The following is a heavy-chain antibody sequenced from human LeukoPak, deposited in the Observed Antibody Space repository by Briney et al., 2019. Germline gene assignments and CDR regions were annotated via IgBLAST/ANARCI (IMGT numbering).Heavy chain of an antibody. D-gene: IGHD1-26*01. CDR2: IYYSGST. CDR1: GGPISSYY. CDR3: ARAHSGSYWRNAFDI. J-gene: IGHJ3*02. V-gene: IGHV4-59*01. Sequence: SETLSLTCTVSGGPISSYYWSWIRRPPGKGLERIGYIYYSGSTNYNPSLKSRVTISVDTSKNQFSLKLSSVTAADTAVYYCARAHSGSYWRNAFDIWGQGTMVTVSS.